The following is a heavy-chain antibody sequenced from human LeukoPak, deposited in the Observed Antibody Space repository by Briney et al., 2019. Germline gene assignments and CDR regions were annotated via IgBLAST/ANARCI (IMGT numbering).Heavy chain of an antibody. CDR2: ISYSGVVK. D-gene: IGHD6-25*01. Sequence: GTSLRLSCTASGYTFSDYGMHWVRQAPGKGLEWLSVISYSGVVKFYADSVKGRFTISRDNSKNTVYLQMNNLADEDTAVYSKDAAVLTPGIAASSHEYWGQGTLVTVSS. CDR1: GYTFSDYG. CDR3: DAAVLTPGIAASSHEY. V-gene: IGHV3-30*03. J-gene: IGHJ4*02.